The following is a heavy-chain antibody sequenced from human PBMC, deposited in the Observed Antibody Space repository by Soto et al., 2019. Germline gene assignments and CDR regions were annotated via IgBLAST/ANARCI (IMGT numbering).Heavy chain of an antibody. CDR3: AGEGLSWNYGAFDI. CDR1: GDSVSSNSAA. V-gene: IGHV6-1*01. J-gene: IGHJ3*02. Sequence: SHTLSLTCVISGDSVSSNSAALNWIRQSPSRGLEWLGRTYYRSKWYNDYAVSVKSRITINPDTSKNQFSLQLNSVTPEDTAVYHCAGEGLSWNYGAFDIWGQGTMVTVSS. CDR2: TYYRSKWYN. D-gene: IGHD1-7*01.